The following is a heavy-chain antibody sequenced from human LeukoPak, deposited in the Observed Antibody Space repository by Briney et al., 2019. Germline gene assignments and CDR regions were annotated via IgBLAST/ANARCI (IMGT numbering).Heavy chain of an antibody. D-gene: IGHD2-21*02. CDR2: ISAYNGNT. J-gene: IGHJ4*02. Sequence: ASVRVSCKASGYTFTSYGISWVRQAPGQGLEWMGWISAYNGNTNYAQKLQGRVTMTTDTSTSTAYMELRSLRSDDTAVYYCARDPARAYCGGDCYYDYWGQGTLVTVSS. CDR1: GYTFTSYG. V-gene: IGHV1-18*01. CDR3: ARDPARAYCGGDCYYDY.